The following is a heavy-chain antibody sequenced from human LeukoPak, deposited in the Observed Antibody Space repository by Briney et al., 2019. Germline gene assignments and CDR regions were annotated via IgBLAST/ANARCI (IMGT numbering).Heavy chain of an antibody. J-gene: IGHJ4*02. D-gene: IGHD5-24*01. Sequence: GGSLRLSCAASGFTSSSYAMSWVRQAPGKGLEWVSAISGSGGSTYYADSVKGRFTISRDNSKNTLYLQMNSLRAEDTAVYYCASLQGPLEPPARHYWGQGTLVTVSS. CDR2: ISGSGGST. V-gene: IGHV3-23*01. CDR3: ASLQGPLEPPARHY. CDR1: GFTSSSYA.